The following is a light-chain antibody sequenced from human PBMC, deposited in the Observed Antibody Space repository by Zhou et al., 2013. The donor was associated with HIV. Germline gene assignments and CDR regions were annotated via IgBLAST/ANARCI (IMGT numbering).Light chain of an antibody. J-gene: IGKJ1*01. CDR2: AAS. CDR1: QGISSY. Sequence: DIQLTQSPSFLSASVGDRVTITCRASQGISSYLAWYQQRPGKAPKLLIYAASTLQSGVPSRFSGSGSGTEFTLTISSLQPEDFATYYCQQLNSLPQTFGQGTKVEIK. CDR3: QQLNSLPQT. V-gene: IGKV1-9*01.